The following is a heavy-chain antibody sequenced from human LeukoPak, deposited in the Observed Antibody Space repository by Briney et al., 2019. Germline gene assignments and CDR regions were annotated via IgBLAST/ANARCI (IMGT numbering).Heavy chain of an antibody. CDR3: ARGLRYYYDSDSADY. CDR1: GYTFTSYD. J-gene: IGHJ4*02. CDR2: MNPNSDNT. Sequence: ASVKVSCKASGYTFTSYDINWVRQATGQGLEWMGWMNPNSDNTGYAQKFQGRVTITRNTSISTAYMELSSLRSEDTAVYYCARGLRYYYDSDSADYWGQGTLVTVSS. V-gene: IGHV1-8*03. D-gene: IGHD3-22*01.